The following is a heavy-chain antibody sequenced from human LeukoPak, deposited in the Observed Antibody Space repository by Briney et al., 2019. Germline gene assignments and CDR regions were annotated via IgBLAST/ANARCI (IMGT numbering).Heavy chain of an antibody. Sequence: GGSLRLSCAASGFTFSSYGMHWVRQAPGKGLEWVTVIWYDGSNKYYADSVKGRFTISRDNSKNTLYLQMDSLRGEDTAVYYCAREQYNSLYFDYWGQGTLVTVSS. CDR1: GFTFSSYG. J-gene: IGHJ4*02. CDR3: AREQYNSLYFDY. V-gene: IGHV3-33*01. CDR2: IWYDGSNK. D-gene: IGHD1-14*01.